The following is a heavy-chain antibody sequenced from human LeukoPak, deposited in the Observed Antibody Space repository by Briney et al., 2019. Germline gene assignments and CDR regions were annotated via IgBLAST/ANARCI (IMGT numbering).Heavy chain of an antibody. CDR3: ARYRSTSDFHAFDI. D-gene: IGHD2-2*01. J-gene: IGHJ3*02. CDR2: IYHSGST. V-gene: IGHV4-4*02. Sequence: SETLSLTCAVSGGSINSSNWWTWVRQPPGKGLEWIGEIYHSGSTNFNPSLRSRVTMSVDTSKNQFSLKLSSVTAADTAVYYCARYRSTSDFHAFDIWGQGTMVTVSS. CDR1: GGSINSSNW.